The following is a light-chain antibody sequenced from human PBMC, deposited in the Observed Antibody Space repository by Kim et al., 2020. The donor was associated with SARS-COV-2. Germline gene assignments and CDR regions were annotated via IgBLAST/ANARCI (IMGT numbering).Light chain of an antibody. CDR1: SGSIASSY. Sequence: NFMLTQPHSVSESPGKTVTISCTSSGSIASSYVQWFQQRPASAPTTVIYEDHHRPSGVPDRFSGSTDRSSNSASLTISGLEFEDEADYYCQSYDNTNWVLGGGTQLTVL. CDR2: EDH. V-gene: IGLV6-57*02. J-gene: IGLJ3*02. CDR3: QSYDNTNWV.